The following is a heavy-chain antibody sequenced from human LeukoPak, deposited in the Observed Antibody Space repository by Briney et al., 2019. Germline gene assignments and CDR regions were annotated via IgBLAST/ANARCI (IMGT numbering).Heavy chain of an antibody. CDR1: GFTFSSYA. D-gene: IGHD1-1*01. CDR3: ARDLGNWEKREWHFDL. Sequence: GGSLRLSCAASGFTFSSYAMHWVRQAPGKGLEWVAVISYDGSNKYYADSVKGRFTISGDNAKNSLHLQMNSLRVEDTGVYYCARDLGNWEKREWHFDLWGRGTLVTVSS. J-gene: IGHJ2*01. V-gene: IGHV3-30-3*01. CDR2: ISYDGSNK.